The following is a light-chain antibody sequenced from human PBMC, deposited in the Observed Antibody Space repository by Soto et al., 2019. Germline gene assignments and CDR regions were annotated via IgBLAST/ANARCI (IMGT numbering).Light chain of an antibody. J-gene: IGLJ1*01. CDR1: SSDVGGYNY. V-gene: IGLV2-14*03. Sequence: QSVLTQPASVSGSPGQSITISCTGTSSDVGGYNYVSWYQHHPGKAPKLMIYDVSNRPSGVSNRFSGSKSGNTASLTISGLQPEDEADYYCSSYTTSNTRQIVFGTGTKL. CDR2: DVS. CDR3: SSYTTSNTRQIV.